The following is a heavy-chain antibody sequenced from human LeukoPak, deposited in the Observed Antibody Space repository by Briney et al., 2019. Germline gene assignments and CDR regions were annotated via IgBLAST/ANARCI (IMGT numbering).Heavy chain of an antibody. CDR2: IYYTGNT. V-gene: IGHV4-39*01. J-gene: IGHJ4*02. Sequence: ETLSLTCTVSGGTISSTSYYWGWIRQPPGTGLEWIGSIYYTGNTNYNPSLKSRVTISVDTSKSQFSLKLSSVTAADTAVYYCARSAVSGSSSEDYFDYWGQGTLVTVSS. D-gene: IGHD6-6*01. CDR3: ARSAVSGSSSEDYFDY. CDR1: GGTISSTSYY.